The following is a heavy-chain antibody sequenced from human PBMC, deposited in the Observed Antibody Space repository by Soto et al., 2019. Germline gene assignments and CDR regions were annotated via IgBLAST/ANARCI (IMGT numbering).Heavy chain of an antibody. Sequence: SETRSLTYTVSGASISGSSYYGGWIRQPPGKVLEWIGSIYYSGSTYYNPSLKSRVTIYVDTSKNQFSLKLSSVTAADTAVYYCASNNGYSSRWVDYWGQGTLVTVSS. CDR2: IYYSGST. D-gene: IGHD6-13*01. CDR1: GASISGSSYY. CDR3: ASNNGYSSRWVDY. V-gene: IGHV4-39*01. J-gene: IGHJ4*02.